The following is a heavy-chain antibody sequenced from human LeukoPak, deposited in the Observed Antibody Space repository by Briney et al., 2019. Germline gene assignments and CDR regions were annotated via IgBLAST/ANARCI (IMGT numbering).Heavy chain of an antibody. CDR1: GYIFTDYY. V-gene: IGHV1-2*02. D-gene: IGHD3-22*01. CDR3: ARAKTRGYYYLHLVDY. CDR2: INPKNGDT. Sequence: ASVKVSCKASGYIFTDYYIHWMRQAPGQGLEWMGWINPKNGDTNYAQKFQGRVTMTRDTSISTVYMELRSLRSDDTAVYYCARAKTRGYYYLHLVDYWGQGTLVTVSS. J-gene: IGHJ4*02.